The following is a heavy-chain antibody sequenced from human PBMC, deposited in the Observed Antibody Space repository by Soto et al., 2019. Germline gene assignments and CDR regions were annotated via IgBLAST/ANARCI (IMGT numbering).Heavy chain of an antibody. J-gene: IGHJ3*02. CDR1: GYTLTELS. CDR3: ATDLGHIVVVSALGSFDI. Sequence: ASVKDSCKVSGYTLTELSMHWVRQAPGKGLEWMGGFDPEDGETIYAQKFQGRVTMTEDTSTDTAYMELSRLRSEDTAVYYCATDLGHIVVVSALGSFDIWGQGTMVTVSS. CDR2: FDPEDGET. D-gene: IGHD2-21*02. V-gene: IGHV1-24*01.